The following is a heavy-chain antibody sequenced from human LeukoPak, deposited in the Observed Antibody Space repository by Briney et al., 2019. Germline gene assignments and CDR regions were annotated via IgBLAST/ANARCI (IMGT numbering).Heavy chain of an antibody. D-gene: IGHD3-10*01. J-gene: IGHJ4*02. CDR3: ARDSYGSGSFSTV. Sequence: GGSLRLSCAASGFTFSSYSMNWVRQAPGKGLEWVSSISSSSSYIYYADSVKGQFTISRDNAKNSLYLQMNSLRAEDTAVYYCARDSYGSGSFSTVWGQGTLVTVSS. CDR1: GFTFSSYS. CDR2: ISSSSSYI. V-gene: IGHV3-21*01.